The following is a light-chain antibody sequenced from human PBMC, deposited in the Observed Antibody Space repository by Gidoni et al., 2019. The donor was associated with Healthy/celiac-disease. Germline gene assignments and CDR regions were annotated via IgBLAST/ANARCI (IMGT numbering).Light chain of an antibody. V-gene: IGKV3-15*01. CDR3: QQYNNWPYT. CDR2: GAS. CDR1: LSGSSN. J-gene: IGKJ2*01. Sequence: IAMTQSPSTLPVYPGGRATLSCSASLSGSSNLACHQQKPDQSPRLLFYGASTRATGIPARFSGSGSGTEFTLTISSLQSEDFAVYYCQQYNNWPYTFXXXTKLEIK.